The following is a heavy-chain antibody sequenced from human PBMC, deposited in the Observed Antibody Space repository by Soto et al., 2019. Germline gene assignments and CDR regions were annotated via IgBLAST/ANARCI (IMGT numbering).Heavy chain of an antibody. CDR1: GGTFSSYA. J-gene: IGHJ6*02. CDR2: IIPIFGTA. CDR3: ARDLRTYGSYYYGMDV. Sequence: SVKVSCKASGGTFSSYAISWVRQAPGQGLEWMGGIIPIFGTANYAQKFQGRVTITADESTSTAYMELSSLRSEDTAVYYCARDLRTYGSYYYGMDVWGQGTTVTVSS. V-gene: IGHV1-69*13. D-gene: IGHD3-10*01.